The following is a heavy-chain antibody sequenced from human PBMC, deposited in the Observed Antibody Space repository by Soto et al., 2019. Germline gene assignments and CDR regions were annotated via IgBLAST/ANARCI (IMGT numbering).Heavy chain of an antibody. CDR3: TIVRVADSALDH. Sequence: PGGSLRLSCAASGFTFSGSAMHWVRQTPGKGLEWVAFMSYDGSDTFYADSVKGRFTISRDNSKNTLFLHMSNLRAEDTAMYYCTIVRVADSALDHWGQGTLVTVSS. CDR2: MSYDGSDT. V-gene: IGHV3-30*15. J-gene: IGHJ4*02. D-gene: IGHD3-10*02. CDR1: GFTFSGSA.